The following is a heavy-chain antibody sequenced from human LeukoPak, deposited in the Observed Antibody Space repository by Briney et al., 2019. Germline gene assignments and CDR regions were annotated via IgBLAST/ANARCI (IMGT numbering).Heavy chain of an antibody. CDR3: ARAHSSGWSMVDY. CDR2: IYYSGST. J-gene: IGHJ4*02. V-gene: IGHV4-59*01. Sequence: PSETLSLTCTVTGRSISSYYWSWIRQPPGKGLEWIGYIYYSGSTNYNPSLKSRVTISVDTSKNQFSLKLSSVTAADTAVYYCARAHSSGWSMVDYWGQGTLVTVSS. CDR1: GRSISSYY. D-gene: IGHD6-19*01.